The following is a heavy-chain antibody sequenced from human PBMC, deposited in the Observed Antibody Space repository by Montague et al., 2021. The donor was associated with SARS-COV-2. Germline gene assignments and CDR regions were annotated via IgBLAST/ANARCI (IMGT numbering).Heavy chain of an antibody. CDR3: AKTGGSGWDYYDSSGYYVN. J-gene: IGHJ4*02. V-gene: IGHV3-9*01. CDR2: ISWNIGSI. Sequence: SLRLSCAASGFTFGDYAMHWVRQAPGKGLEWVSGISWNIGSIAXXXSXXXRFXISRDNAKNSLYLQMNSPRAEATALYYCAKTGGSGWDYYDSSGYYVNWGQGTLVTVSS. D-gene: IGHD3-22*01. CDR1: GFTFGDYA.